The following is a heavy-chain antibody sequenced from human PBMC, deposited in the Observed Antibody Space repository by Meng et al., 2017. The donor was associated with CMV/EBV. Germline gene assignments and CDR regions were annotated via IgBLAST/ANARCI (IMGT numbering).Heavy chain of an antibody. J-gene: IGHJ6*02. V-gene: IGHV1-69*05. CDR3: ARDHVRAGYYYYGMDV. CDR1: GGTFSSYA. Sequence: SVKVSCKASGGTFSSYAISWVRQAPGQGLEWMGGIIPIFGTANYAQKFQGRVTITTDESTSTAYMELSSLRSEDTAVYYCARDHVRAGYYYYGMDVWGQGTTVTVSS. CDR2: IIPIFGTA. D-gene: IGHD6-25*01.